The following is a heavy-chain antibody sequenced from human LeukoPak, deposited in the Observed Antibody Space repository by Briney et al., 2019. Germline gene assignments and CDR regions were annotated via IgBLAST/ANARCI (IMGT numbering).Heavy chain of an antibody. CDR1: GGSISSSSYY. Sequence: ETLSLTCTVSGGSISSSSYYWGWIRQPPGKGLEWIGSIYYSGSTNYNPSLKSRVTISVDTSKNQFSLKLSSVTAADTAVYYCARDITGGHYNWFNPWGQGTLVTVSS. J-gene: IGHJ5*02. CDR2: IYYSGST. V-gene: IGHV4-39*07. CDR3: ARDITGGHYNWFNP. D-gene: IGHD1-14*01.